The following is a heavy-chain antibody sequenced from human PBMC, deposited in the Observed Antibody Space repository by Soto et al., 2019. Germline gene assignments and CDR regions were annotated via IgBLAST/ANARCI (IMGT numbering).Heavy chain of an antibody. D-gene: IGHD2-21*02. CDR1: GGSISSGGYY. J-gene: IGHJ4*02. CDR2: IYYSGST. Sequence: QVQLQESGPGLVKPSQTLSLTCTVSGGSISSGGYYWSWIRQHPGKGLEWIGYIYYSGSTYYNPSLKSRVTISVDTSKNQFSLKLSSVTAADTAVYYCARDGDNCCGDCSPSGYFDYWGQGTLVTVSS. CDR3: ARDGDNCCGDCSPSGYFDY. V-gene: IGHV4-31*03.